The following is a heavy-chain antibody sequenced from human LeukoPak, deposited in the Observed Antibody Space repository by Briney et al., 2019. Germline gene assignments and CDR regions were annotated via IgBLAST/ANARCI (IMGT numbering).Heavy chain of an antibody. CDR2: IYSGGST. CDR1: GFTVSSNY. D-gene: IGHD2-21*01. Sequence: GGSLRLSCAASGFTVSSNYMSWVRQAPGKGLEWVSVIYSGGSTYYADSVKGRFTISRDNSKNTLYLQMNSLRAEDTAVYYCARVSRGGDCCAPFDYWGQGTLVTVSS. J-gene: IGHJ4*02. CDR3: ARVSRGGDCCAPFDY. V-gene: IGHV3-53*01.